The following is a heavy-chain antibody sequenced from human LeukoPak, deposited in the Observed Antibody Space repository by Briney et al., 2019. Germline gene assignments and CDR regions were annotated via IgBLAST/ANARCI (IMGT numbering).Heavy chain of an antibody. V-gene: IGHV3-53*01. CDR2: IYSGGAT. CDR3: ARGYGPDY. D-gene: IGHD2-15*01. J-gene: IGHJ4*02. Sequence: GSLRLSCAAYGFTVSSNYMNWVRQAPGKGLEWVSVIYSGGATYYADSVRGRFTISRDNSKNTLYLQMNSLRAEDTAVYYCARGYGPDYWGQGTWSPSPQ. CDR1: GFTVSSNY.